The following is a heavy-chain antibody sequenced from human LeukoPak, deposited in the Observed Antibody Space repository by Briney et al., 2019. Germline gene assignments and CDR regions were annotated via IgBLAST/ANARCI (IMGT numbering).Heavy chain of an antibody. CDR3: ARDRWTTVTTNWFDP. V-gene: IGHV1-8*02. D-gene: IGHD4-17*01. CDR1: GYTFTSYG. CDR2: MNPNSGNT. Sequence: ASVKVSCKASGYTFTSYGINWVRQATGQGLEWMGWMNPNSGNTGYAQKFQGRVTMTRNTSISTAYMELSSLRSEDTAVYYCARDRWTTVTTNWFDPWGQGTLVTVSS. J-gene: IGHJ5*02.